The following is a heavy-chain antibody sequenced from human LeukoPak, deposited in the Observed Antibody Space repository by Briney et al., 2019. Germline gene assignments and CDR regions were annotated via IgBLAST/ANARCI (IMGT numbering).Heavy chain of an antibody. Sequence: ASVKVSCKASGYTFTGYYMHWVRQAPGQGLEWMGWISAYNGNTNYAQKLQGRVTMTTDTSTSTAYMELRSLRSDDTAVYYCARGMGYSYGHPQGAFDIWGQGTMVTVSS. J-gene: IGHJ3*02. CDR3: ARGMGYSYGHPQGAFDI. V-gene: IGHV1-18*04. CDR2: ISAYNGNT. D-gene: IGHD5-18*01. CDR1: GYTFTGYY.